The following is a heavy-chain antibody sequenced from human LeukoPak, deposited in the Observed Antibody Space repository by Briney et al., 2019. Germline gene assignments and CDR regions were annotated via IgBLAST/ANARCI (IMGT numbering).Heavy chain of an antibody. CDR1: GGSISSYY. J-gene: IGHJ4*02. CDR3: ARGSPYDSSGNFDY. Sequence: PSETLSLTCTVSGGSISSYYWSWIRQPPGKGLEWIGYIYYSGSTNYNPSLKSRGTISVDTSKNQSSLKLSSVTAADTAVYYCARGSPYDSSGNFDYWGQGTLVTVSS. V-gene: IGHV4-59*01. CDR2: IYYSGST. D-gene: IGHD3-22*01.